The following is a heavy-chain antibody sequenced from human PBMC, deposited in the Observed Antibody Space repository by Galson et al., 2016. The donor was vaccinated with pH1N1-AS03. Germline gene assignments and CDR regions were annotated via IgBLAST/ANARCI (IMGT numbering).Heavy chain of an antibody. J-gene: IGHJ4*02. D-gene: IGHD6-13*01. CDR2: IRDDGGDK. CDR1: GFTFSGYY. V-gene: IGHV3-30*02. Sequence: SLRLSCAASLASGFTFSGYYMHWVRQAPGKGLEWVAFIRDDGGDKYYAESVKGRFTISRDNSKNTLFLQMGSLRPEDRAVYYCARGPVSYSNYWFPPPDYWGQGTLVTVSS. CDR3: ARGPVSYSNYWFPPPDY.